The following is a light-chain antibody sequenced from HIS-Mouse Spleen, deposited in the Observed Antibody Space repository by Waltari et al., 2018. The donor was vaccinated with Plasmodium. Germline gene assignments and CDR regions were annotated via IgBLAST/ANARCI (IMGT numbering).Light chain of an antibody. CDR2: EVS. Sequence: QSALTQPPSASGSPGQSVTISCTGTSSDVGGYNYVSWYQQHPGKAPKLLIYEVSKRPSGVPVRFSGSKSGNTASLTVSGLQAEDGADYYCSSYAGSNNLVFGGGTKLTVL. CDR1: SSDVGGYNY. J-gene: IGLJ2*01. CDR3: SSYAGSNNLV. V-gene: IGLV2-8*01.